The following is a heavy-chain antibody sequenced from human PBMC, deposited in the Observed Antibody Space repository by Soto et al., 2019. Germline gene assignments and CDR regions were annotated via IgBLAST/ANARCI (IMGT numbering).Heavy chain of an antibody. Sequence: QLQLQESGPGLVKPSETLSLTCTVSGDSMTSSSYYWGWIRQPPGKGLEWIGSIYYSERTSYNSGSTYYSPSLKSRVTISGDTSKSQFSLKLSSVTAADTAVYYCPRHTRNQFDPWGQGTLVTVSS. CDR3: PRHTRNQFDP. CDR1: GDSMTSSSYY. J-gene: IGHJ5*02. CDR2: IYYSERTSYNSGST. V-gene: IGHV4-39*01.